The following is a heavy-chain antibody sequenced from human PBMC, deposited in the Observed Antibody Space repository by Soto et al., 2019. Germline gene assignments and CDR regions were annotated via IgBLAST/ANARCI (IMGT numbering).Heavy chain of an antibody. Sequence: QLQLQESGPGLVRPSETLSLNWSVSGGSVSANSYHWGWVRQAPGKGLEWIAGIHNSGNILYNTSLKSRVAVSVDTSQNQFSLKLRSVTAADTAVYFCARLYTGNYLMYHWGPGTLVTVSS. J-gene: IGHJ4*02. CDR3: ARLYTGNYLMYH. V-gene: IGHV4-39*01. D-gene: IGHD1-7*01. CDR1: GGSVSANSYH. CDR2: IHNSGNI.